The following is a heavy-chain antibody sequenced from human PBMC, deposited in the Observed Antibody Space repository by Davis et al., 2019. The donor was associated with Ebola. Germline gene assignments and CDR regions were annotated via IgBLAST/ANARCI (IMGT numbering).Heavy chain of an antibody. V-gene: IGHV1-2*02. D-gene: IGHD3-9*01. CDR2: INPNSGGT. CDR1: GYTFTGYY. Sequence: ASVTVSRKASGYTFTGYYMHWVRQAPGQGLEWMGWINPNSGGTNYAQKFQGRVTMTRDTSISTAYMELSRLRSDDTAVYYCARDLTGPPYYYYYYMDVWGKGTTVTVSS. CDR3: ARDLTGPPYYYYYYMDV. J-gene: IGHJ6*03.